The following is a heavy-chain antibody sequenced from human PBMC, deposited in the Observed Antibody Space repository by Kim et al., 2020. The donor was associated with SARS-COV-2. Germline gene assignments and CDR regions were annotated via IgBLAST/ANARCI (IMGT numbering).Heavy chain of an antibody. V-gene: IGHV3-11*04. CDR3: ARGLSGYSYGSLGY. Sequence: SVKGRVTMSRDKATSALYLQMNRLRAEDTAVYYCARGLSGYSYGSLGYWGQGTLVTVSS. J-gene: IGHJ4*02. D-gene: IGHD5-18*01.